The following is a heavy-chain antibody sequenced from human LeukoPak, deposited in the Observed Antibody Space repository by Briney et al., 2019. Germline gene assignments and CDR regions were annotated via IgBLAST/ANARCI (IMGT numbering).Heavy chain of an antibody. CDR3: AKDADIVVSSYFDY. J-gene: IGHJ4*02. CDR1: RFTFSSYS. V-gene: IGHV3-21*01. CDR2: ISSNGSYI. D-gene: IGHD2-2*01. Sequence: PGGSLRLSCAASRFTFSSYSMNWVRQAPGKGLEWVSSISSNGSYIYYADSVKGRFTISRDNSKNTLYLQMNSLRAEDTAMYYCAKDADIVVSSYFDYWGQGTLVTVSS.